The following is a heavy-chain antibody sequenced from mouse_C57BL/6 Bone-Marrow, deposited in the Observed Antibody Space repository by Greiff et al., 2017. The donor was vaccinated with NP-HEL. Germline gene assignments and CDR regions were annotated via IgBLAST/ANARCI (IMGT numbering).Heavy chain of an antibody. CDR3: AILEITTVAPYAMDY. CDR2: IYPGDGDT. J-gene: IGHJ4*01. CDR1: GYAFSSSW. Sequence: QVQLQQSGPELVKPGASVKISCKASGYAFSSSWMNWVKQRPGKGLEWIGRIYPGDGDTNYNGKFKGKATLTADKSSSTAYMQLSSLTSEDSAVYFCAILEITTVAPYAMDYWGQGTSVTVSS. D-gene: IGHD1-1*01. V-gene: IGHV1-82*01.